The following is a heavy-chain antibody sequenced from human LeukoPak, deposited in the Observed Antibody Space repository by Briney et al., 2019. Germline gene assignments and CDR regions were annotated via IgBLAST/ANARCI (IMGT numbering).Heavy chain of an antibody. CDR3: ARVLHYYGSGSYPLHDY. V-gene: IGHV1-2*02. D-gene: IGHD3-10*01. J-gene: IGHJ4*02. Sequence: ASVTVSCTASGYTFTGYYMHWVRQAPGQGLEWMGWINPNSGGTNYAQKFQGRVTMTRDTSISTAYMELSRLRSDDTAVYYCARVLHYYGSGSYPLHDYWGQGTLVTVSS. CDR1: GYTFTGYY. CDR2: INPNSGGT.